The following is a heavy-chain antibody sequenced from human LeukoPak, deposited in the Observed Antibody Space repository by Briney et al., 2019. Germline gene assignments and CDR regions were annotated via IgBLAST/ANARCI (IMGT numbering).Heavy chain of an antibody. J-gene: IGHJ4*02. V-gene: IGHV3-33*06. CDR2: IWYDGSNK. CDR1: GFTFSSYG. CDR3: WKGGGYGSGSYYIPIY. Sequence: GGSLRLSCAASGFTFSSYGMHWVRQAPGKGLEWVAVIWYDGSNKYYADSVKGRFTISRDNSKNTLYLQMNRLRAEDTAVYYLWKGGGYGSGSYYIPIYWGQGTLVTVSS. D-gene: IGHD3-10*01.